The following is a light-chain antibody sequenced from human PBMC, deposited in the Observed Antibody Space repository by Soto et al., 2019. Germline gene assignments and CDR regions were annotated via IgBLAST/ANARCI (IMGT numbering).Light chain of an antibody. CDR2: GAS. J-gene: IGKJ2*01. V-gene: IGKV3-20*01. CDR3: QPYGTSHYT. CDR1: QSVSNLY. Sequence: EIEWTQSPGTLSWSPGERATLSCRASQSVSNLYLAWYQQKPTQAPRLIIYGASSRATAIPDRFRGSGSGTDLTLALSRLAPVDFAVNYCQPYGTSHYTFGQGTNMEIK.